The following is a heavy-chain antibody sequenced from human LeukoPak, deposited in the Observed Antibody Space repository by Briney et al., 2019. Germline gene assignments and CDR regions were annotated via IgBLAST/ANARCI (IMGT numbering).Heavy chain of an antibody. Sequence: SETLSLTCTVSGGSISSYYWSWLRQPPGKGLEWIGYIYYSGSTNYNPSLKSRVTISVDTSENQFSLKLSSVTAADTAVYYCARPDFSSYGAFDIWGQGTMVTVSS. CDR2: IYYSGST. V-gene: IGHV4-59*01. J-gene: IGHJ3*02. D-gene: IGHD6-6*01. CDR1: GGSISSYY. CDR3: ARPDFSSYGAFDI.